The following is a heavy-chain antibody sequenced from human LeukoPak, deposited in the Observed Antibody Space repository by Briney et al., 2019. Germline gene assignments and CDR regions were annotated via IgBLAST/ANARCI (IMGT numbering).Heavy chain of an antibody. J-gene: IGHJ4*02. V-gene: IGHV3-30*02. D-gene: IGHD3-10*01. CDR2: IRYDGSNK. CDR3: AKEGPNYYGSGSYLDY. Sequence: PGGSLRLSCAASGFTFSSYGMHWVRQAPGKGLEWVAFIRYDGSNKYNADSVKGRFTISRDNSKNTLYLQMNSLRTEDTAVYYCAKEGPNYYGSGSYLDYWGQGTLVTVSS. CDR1: GFTFSSYG.